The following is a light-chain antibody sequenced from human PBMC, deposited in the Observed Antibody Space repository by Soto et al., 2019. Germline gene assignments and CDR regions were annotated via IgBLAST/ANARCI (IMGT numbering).Light chain of an antibody. J-gene: IGLJ2*01. V-gene: IGLV4-60*03. CDR3: QTWDSNTHSP. Sequence: QLVLTQSSSASASLGSSVKLTCTLNSGHSNNIIAWHQQQPGKAPRYLMKLECSGSYTKGSGVPDRFSGSSSGADRYLTISNLQSEDEADYYCQTWDSNTHSPFGGGTKLTVL. CDR2: LECSGSY. CDR1: SGHSNNI.